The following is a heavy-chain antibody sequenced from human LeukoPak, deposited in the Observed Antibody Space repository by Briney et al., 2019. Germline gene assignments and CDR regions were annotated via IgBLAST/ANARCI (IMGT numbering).Heavy chain of an antibody. J-gene: IGHJ3*02. CDR2: IIPIFGTA. CDR1: GGTFSSYA. CDR3: ARATIDILTGYYKIDAFDI. D-gene: IGHD3-9*01. Sequence: SVKVSCKASGGTFSSYAISWVRQAPGQGLEWMGGIIPIFGTAHYAQKFQGRVTITADESTSTAYMELSSLRSEDTAVYYCARATIDILTGYYKIDAFDIWGQETMVTVSS. V-gene: IGHV1-69*01.